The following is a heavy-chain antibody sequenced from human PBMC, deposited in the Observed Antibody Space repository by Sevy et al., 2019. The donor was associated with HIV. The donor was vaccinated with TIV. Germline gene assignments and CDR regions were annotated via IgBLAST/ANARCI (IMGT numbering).Heavy chain of an antibody. Sequence: GGSLRLSCAASGFTFSDYTIHWVRQAPGKGLEWVAVISYDGSRTSYADSVKGRFTISRDNSKKTLFLQMNSLRAADTAVYYCTRGRGVLGWFDSWGQGTLVTVSS. CDR3: TRGRGVLGWFDS. CDR1: GFTFSDYT. J-gene: IGHJ5*01. CDR2: ISYDGSRT. V-gene: IGHV3-30*04. D-gene: IGHD3-10*01.